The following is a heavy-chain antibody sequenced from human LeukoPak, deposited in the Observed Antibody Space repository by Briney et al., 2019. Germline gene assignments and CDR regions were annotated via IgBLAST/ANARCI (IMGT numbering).Heavy chain of an antibody. CDR2: IYYSGST. V-gene: IGHV4-59*08. D-gene: IGHD3-3*01. CDR3: ARRRAVLRFLWFDP. Sequence: SETLSLTCTVSGGSISSYYWSWIRQPPGKGLEWIGYIYYSGSTNYNPSLKSRVTISVDTSKNQFSLKLSSVTAADTAVYYCARRRAVLRFLWFDPWGQGTLVTVSS. CDR1: GGSISSYY. J-gene: IGHJ5*02.